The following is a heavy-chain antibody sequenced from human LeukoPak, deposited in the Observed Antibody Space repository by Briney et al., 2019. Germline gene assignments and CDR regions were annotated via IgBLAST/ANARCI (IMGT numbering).Heavy chain of an antibody. V-gene: IGHV3-21*01. CDR3: ARVESSSSGYYFDY. D-gene: IGHD2-2*01. J-gene: IGHJ4*02. Sequence: GGSLRLSCAASGFTFSSYNMNQVRQAPGKGLEWVSSISTKSNIYYADSVKGRFTISRDNTKNSLYLQMNSLRAEDTAVYYCARVESSSSGYYFDYWGQGTLVTVSS. CDR1: GFTFSSYN. CDR2: ISTKSNI.